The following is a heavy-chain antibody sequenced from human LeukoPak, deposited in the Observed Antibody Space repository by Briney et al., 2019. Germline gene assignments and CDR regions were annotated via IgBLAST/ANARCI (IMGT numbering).Heavy chain of an antibody. CDR1: GGSISSSSYY. J-gene: IGHJ4*02. CDR2: IYYSGST. Sequence: SDTLSLTCTVSGGSISSSSYYWGWIRQPPGKWLDWIWNIYYSGSTYYNPSLKSRVTISIDTSKNQFSLKLSSVTAADTAVYYCARLALRGVIISHFDYWGQGTLVTVSS. CDR3: ARLALRGVIISHFDY. V-gene: IGHV4-39*01. D-gene: IGHD3-10*01.